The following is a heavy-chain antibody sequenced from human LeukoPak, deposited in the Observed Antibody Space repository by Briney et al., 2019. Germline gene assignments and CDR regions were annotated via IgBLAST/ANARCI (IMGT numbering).Heavy chain of an antibody. CDR2: ISGYNGHT. D-gene: IGHD2-15*01. V-gene: IGHV1-18*01. CDR3: ARNCSGDIRNNNFGMDV. Sequence: GASVKVSCKASGYTFITYGFSWVRQAPGQGLEWMGWISGYNGHTNYAQNFQGRVSMTTDTSTNTAYMELRSLRSDDTAVYYCARNCSGDIRNNNFGMDVWGQGTTVTVSS. J-gene: IGHJ6*02. CDR1: GYTFITYG.